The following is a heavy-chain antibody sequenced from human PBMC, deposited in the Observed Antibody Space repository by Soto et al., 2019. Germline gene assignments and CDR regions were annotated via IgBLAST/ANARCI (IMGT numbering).Heavy chain of an antibody. CDR3: ARDTRKGTYGRTTPSDY. J-gene: IGHJ4*02. CDR1: GFTFSSYS. Sequence: GGSLRLSCAASGFTFSSYSMNWVRQAPGKGLEWVSYISSSSSTIYYADSVKGRFTISRDNAKNSLYLQMNSLRDEDTAVYYCARDTRKGTYGRTTPSDYWGQGTLVTVSS. V-gene: IGHV3-48*02. CDR2: ISSSSSTI. D-gene: IGHD4-17*01.